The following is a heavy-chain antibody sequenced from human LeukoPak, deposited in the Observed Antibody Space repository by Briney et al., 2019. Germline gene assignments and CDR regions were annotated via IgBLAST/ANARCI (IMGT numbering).Heavy chain of an antibody. CDR1: GGSMSSGDYY. CDR3: ARGGRYSYQNPLGY. CDR2: IYHSGST. Sequence: SETLSLTCTVSGGSMSSGDYYWGWIRQPPGKGLEWIGGIYHSGSTYYNPSLKSRVTISVDTSKNQFSLKLSSVTAADTAVYYCARGGRYSYQNPLGYWGQGTLVTVSS. V-gene: IGHV4-39*07. D-gene: IGHD5-18*01. J-gene: IGHJ4*02.